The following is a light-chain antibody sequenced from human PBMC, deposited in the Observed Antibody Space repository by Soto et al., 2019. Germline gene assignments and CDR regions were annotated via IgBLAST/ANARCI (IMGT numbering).Light chain of an antibody. CDR1: QSVLYSSNNKNY. CDR2: WAS. Sequence: DIVMTQSPDSLAVSLGERATINCKSSQSVLYSSNNKNYLAWYQQKPGQPPKLLIYWASTRESGVPDRFSGSGSGTDFTVTISSLQAEDVAVYYCQQYYSTLFTFGGGTKVEIK. CDR3: QQYYSTLFT. V-gene: IGKV4-1*01. J-gene: IGKJ4*01.